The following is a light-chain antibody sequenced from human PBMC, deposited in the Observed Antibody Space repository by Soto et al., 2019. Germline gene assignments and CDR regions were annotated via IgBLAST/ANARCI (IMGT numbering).Light chain of an antibody. V-gene: IGLV2-8*01. CDR3: RFYGSRNISVG. J-gene: IGLJ2*01. CDR2: EVS. CDR1: SSDVGGYNY. Sequence: ALTQPPSASGSPGQSVTISCTGTSSDVGGYNYVSWYQQHPGKAPKLMIYEVSKRPSGVPDRFSGSKSGNTASLTVSGLQAEDGGGYFWRFYGSRNISVGFGGGNQLDVL.